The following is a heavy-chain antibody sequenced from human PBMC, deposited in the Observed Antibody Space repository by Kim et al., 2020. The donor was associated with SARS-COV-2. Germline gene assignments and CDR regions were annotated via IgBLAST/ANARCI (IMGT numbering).Heavy chain of an antibody. CDR3: TTVFEE. Sequence: GGSLRLSCAASGFIFTNYWMHWVRQAPGKGPMWVSRIDSDGSGTSYADSVKGRFTISRDNAKNTVYLQMNSLRAEDTAMNYCTTVFEEWGRGAQVTVTS. CDR2: IDSDGSGT. V-gene: IGHV3-74*01. CDR1: GFIFTNYW. J-gene: IGHJ4*02.